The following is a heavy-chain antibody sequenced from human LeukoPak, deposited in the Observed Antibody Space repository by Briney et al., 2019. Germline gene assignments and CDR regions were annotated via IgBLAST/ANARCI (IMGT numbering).Heavy chain of an antibody. CDR3: AREGLGDGFDI. CDR2: INSDGRST. V-gene: IGHV3-74*01. Sequence: GGSLRLSCSASGFNLNSFWMHWVRQAPGKGLVWVSRINSDGRSTTYADSVKGRFTISRDNAKNTLHLQMTSLRVEDTAVYYCAREGLGDGFDIWGQGTMVTVSS. J-gene: IGHJ3*02. D-gene: IGHD3/OR15-3a*01. CDR1: GFNLNSFW.